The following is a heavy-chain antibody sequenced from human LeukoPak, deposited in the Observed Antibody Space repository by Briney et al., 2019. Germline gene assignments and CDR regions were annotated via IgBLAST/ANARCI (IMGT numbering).Heavy chain of an antibody. CDR3: ARLGPYYDFWSGYYTRFGWFDP. D-gene: IGHD3-3*01. J-gene: IGHJ5*02. CDR2: INTNTGNP. V-gene: IGHV7-4-1*02. CDR1: GYTFTSYA. Sequence: GASVKVSCKASGYTFTSYARNWVRQAPGQGLEWMGWINTNTGNPTYAQGFTGRFVFSLDTSVSTAYLQISSLKAEDTAVYYCARLGPYYDFWSGYYTRFGWFDPWGQGTLVTVSS.